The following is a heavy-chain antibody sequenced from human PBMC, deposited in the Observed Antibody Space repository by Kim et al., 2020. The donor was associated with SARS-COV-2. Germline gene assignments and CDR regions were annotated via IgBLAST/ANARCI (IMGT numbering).Heavy chain of an antibody. J-gene: IGHJ6*02. CDR2: ISYDGSNK. CDR1: GFTFSSYG. D-gene: IGHD3-10*01. Sequence: GGSLRLSCAASGFTFSSYGMHWVRQAPGKGLEWVAVISYDGSNKYYADSVKGRFTISRDNSKNTLYLQMNSLRAEDTAVYYCARDLPHYYGSGSYYYSYYGMDVWGQGTTLTVSS. CDR3: ARDLPHYYGSGSYYYSYYGMDV. V-gene: IGHV3-33*05.